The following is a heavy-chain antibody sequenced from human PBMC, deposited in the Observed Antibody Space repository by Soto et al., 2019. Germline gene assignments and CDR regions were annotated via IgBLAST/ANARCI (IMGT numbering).Heavy chain of an antibody. D-gene: IGHD3-10*01. CDR3: ARAPGHWLDP. CDR2: IYYSGST. Sequence: PSETLSLTCTVSGGSISSGGYYWSGIRQHPGKGLEWSGYIYYSGSTYYNPSLKSRGTISVDTSKNQFSLKLSSVTAADTAVYYCARAPGHWLDPWGQGTLVTVSS. V-gene: IGHV4-31*03. J-gene: IGHJ5*02. CDR1: GGSISSGGYY.